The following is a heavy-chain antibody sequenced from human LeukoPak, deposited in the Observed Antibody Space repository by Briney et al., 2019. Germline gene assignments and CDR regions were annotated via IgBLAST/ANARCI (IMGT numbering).Heavy chain of an antibody. CDR1: GFTFSSYW. V-gene: IGHV3-7*01. D-gene: IGHD2-2*01. CDR3: AREGDIVVVPAADY. J-gene: IGHJ4*02. CDR2: IKQDGSEK. Sequence: GGSLRLSCAASGFTFSSYWMSWVRQAPGKGLEWVANIKQDGSEKYYVDSVKGRFTISRDNAKNSLYLQMNSLRAEDTAVYYCAREGDIVVVPAADYWGQGTLVTVSS.